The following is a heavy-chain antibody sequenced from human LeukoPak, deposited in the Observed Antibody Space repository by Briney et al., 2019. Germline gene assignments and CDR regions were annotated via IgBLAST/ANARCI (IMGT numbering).Heavy chain of an antibody. D-gene: IGHD3-16*02. CDR3: ASAQGGVILPDYFHH. V-gene: IGHV3-21*01. Sequence: GGPLRLSCAACGFTFSSYNMNWVRQAPGKALEWVLSISSIGNYIYYADSLKGRFTISRDNAKNSLYLQMNSLRADDTAVYFCASAQGGVILPDYFHHWGQRTLVTVSS. CDR1: GFTFSSYN. J-gene: IGHJ1*01. CDR2: ISSIGNYI.